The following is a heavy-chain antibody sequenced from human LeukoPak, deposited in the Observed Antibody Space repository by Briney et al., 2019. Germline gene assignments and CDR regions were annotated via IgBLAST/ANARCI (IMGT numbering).Heavy chain of an antibody. V-gene: IGHV1-46*01. CDR3: ARASIPRRGGQQLIY. CDR1: GYTFTSYY. J-gene: IGHJ4*02. CDR2: INPSGGST. D-gene: IGHD6-13*01. Sequence: ASVNVSCKASGYTFTSYYMHWVRQAPGQGLEWMGIINPSGGSTSYAQKFQGRVTMTRDTSTSTVYMELSSLRSEDTAVYYCARASIPRRGGQQLIYWGQGTLVTVSS.